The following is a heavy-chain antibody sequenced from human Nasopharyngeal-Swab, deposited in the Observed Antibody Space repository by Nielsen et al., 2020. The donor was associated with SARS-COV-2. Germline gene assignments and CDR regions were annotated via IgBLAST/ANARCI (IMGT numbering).Heavy chain of an antibody. V-gene: IGHV3-30-3*01. D-gene: IGHD3-9*01. CDR2: ISYDGSNK. J-gene: IGHJ4*02. Sequence: VRQAAGKGLEWGAVISYDGSNKYYADSVKGRFTISRDNSKNTLYLQMNSLRAEDTAVYYCARVPSIRGSFDWLLFLHPIDYWGQGTLVTVSS. CDR3: ARVPSIRGSFDWLLFLHPIDY.